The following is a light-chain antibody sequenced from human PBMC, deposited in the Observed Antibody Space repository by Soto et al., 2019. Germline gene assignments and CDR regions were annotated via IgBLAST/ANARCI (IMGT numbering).Light chain of an antibody. CDR2: MAS. J-gene: IGKJ1*01. Sequence: DIQMTQSPSTLSASVGDRITITCRASQSFGSWLAWYQLKPGKAPKLLIYMASRLESGVPSRFSGSESGTEFTLTISSLQPDDSATYYCQQYNRYSWTFGQGTKVEIK. CDR1: QSFGSW. V-gene: IGKV1-5*03. CDR3: QQYNRYSWT.